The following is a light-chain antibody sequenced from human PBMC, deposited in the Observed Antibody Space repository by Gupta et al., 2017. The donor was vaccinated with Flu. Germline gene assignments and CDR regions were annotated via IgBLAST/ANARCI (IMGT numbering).Light chain of an antibody. Sequence: QSALTQPASASGSPGQSRTIPCHGTSSDVGGYNSVSWYQQHPCKVPKLMIYDVTNRPSGVSNRFSGSKSGNAASLTISGLQAEDEADYYCSSFTTSSTLVFGGGTKLTVL. CDR3: SSFTTSSTLV. CDR1: SSDVGGYNS. J-gene: IGLJ2*01. CDR2: DVT. V-gene: IGLV2-14*01.